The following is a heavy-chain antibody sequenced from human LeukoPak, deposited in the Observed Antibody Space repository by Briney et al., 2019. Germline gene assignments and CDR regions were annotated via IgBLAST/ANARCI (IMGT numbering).Heavy chain of an antibody. D-gene: IGHD3-22*01. V-gene: IGHV3-33*01. CDR3: ARDYYDSSGYYFGAFDI. Sequence: QSGGSLRLSCAASGFTFSSYGMHWVRQAPGKGLDRVAVIWYDGSKEYYADSVKGRFTISRDNSKNTLYLQMNSLRAEDTAVYYCARDYYDSSGYYFGAFDIWGQGTMVTVSS. J-gene: IGHJ3*02. CDR2: IWYDGSKE. CDR1: GFTFSSYG.